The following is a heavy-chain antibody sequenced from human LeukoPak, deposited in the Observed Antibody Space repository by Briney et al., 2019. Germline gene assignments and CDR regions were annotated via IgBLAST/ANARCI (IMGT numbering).Heavy chain of an antibody. CDR1: GYTFTGYY. J-gene: IGHJ4*02. D-gene: IGHD1-26*01. CDR2: INPNSGGT. CDR3: ARGFAYSGSYPANY. Sequence: ASVKVSCKASGYTFTGYYMHWVRQAPGQGLEWMGWINPNSGGTNYAQKFQGRVTMTRDTSISTAYMELSRLRSDDTAVYYCARGFAYSGSYPANYWGQGTLVTVSS. V-gene: IGHV1-2*02.